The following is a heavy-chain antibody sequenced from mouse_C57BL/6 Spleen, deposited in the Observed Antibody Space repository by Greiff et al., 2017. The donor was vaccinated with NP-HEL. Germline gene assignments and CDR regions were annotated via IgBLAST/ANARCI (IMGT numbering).Heavy chain of an antibody. D-gene: IGHD2-2*01. J-gene: IGHJ4*01. Sequence: EVHLVESGGDLVKPGGSLKLSCAASGFTFSSYGMSWVRQTPDKRLEWVATISSGGSYTYYPDSVKGRFTISRDNAKNTLYLQMSSLKSEDTAMYYCARQDGYDGGYYAMDYWGQGTSVTVSS. CDR3: ARQDGYDGGYYAMDY. CDR2: ISSGGSYT. CDR1: GFTFSSYG. V-gene: IGHV5-6*01.